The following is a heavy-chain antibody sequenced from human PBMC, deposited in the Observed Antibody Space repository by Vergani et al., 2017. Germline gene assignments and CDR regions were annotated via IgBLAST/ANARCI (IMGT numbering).Heavy chain of an antibody. CDR3: ARGGTYXLDY. J-gene: IGHJ4*02. Sequence: QVQLQESGPGLVKPSETLSLTCNVSGDSISSDYWSWIRQPPGKALEWIGYIYYSGSTNYNPSLKRRVTMSVDTSKNQFSLKLSSVTAADTAVYYCARGGTYXLDYWGQGTLVTVSS. D-gene: IGHD1-26*01. CDR2: IYYSGST. CDR1: GDSISSDY. V-gene: IGHV4-59*01.